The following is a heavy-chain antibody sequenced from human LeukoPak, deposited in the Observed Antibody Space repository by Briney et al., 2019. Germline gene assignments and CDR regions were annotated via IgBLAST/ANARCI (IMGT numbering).Heavy chain of an antibody. D-gene: IGHD5-24*01. J-gene: IGHJ4*02. CDR1: GFTFSSYD. CDR3: AREQAWLLFFDY. V-gene: IGHV3-30*04. CDR2: ISYDGSNK. Sequence: PGGSLRLSCAASGFTFSSYDMHWVRQAPGKGLEWVAVISYDGSNKYYAGSVKGRFTISRDNSKNTLYLQMNSLRAEDTAVYYCAREQAWLLFFDYWGQGTLVTVSS.